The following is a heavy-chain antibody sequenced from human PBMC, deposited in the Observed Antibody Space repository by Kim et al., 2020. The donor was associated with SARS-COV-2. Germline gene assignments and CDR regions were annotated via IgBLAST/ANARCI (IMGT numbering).Heavy chain of an antibody. J-gene: IGHJ6*02. CDR2: INHSGST. CDR1: GGSFSGYY. D-gene: IGHD2-2*01. Sequence: SETLSLTCAVYGGSFSGYYWSWIRQPPGKGLEWIGEINHSGSTNYNPSLKSRVTISVDTSKNQFSLKLSSVTAADTAVYYCARRLDIVVVYGMDVWGQGTTVTVSS. V-gene: IGHV4-34*01. CDR3: ARRLDIVVVYGMDV.